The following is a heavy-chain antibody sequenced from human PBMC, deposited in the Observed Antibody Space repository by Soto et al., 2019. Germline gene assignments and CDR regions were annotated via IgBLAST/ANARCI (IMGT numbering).Heavy chain of an antibody. CDR3: AKGGPVSGWHNFHY. D-gene: IGHD6-25*01. CDR1: PFPLNNNV. CDR2: AQGRGGDT. V-gene: IGHV3-23*01. Sequence: EVQLLESGGALVQPGGSRSLSWVPPPFPLNNNVLPWIPQAPGKGREWVSPAQGRGGDTFYAHSVKGRFTISRDDSKNTLYLQMNGLRAEDTAIYYCAKGGPVSGWHNFHYWGQGTLVTVSS. J-gene: IGHJ4*02.